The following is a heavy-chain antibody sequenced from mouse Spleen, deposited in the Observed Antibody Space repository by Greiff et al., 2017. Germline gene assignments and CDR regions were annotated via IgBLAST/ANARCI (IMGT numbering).Heavy chain of an antibody. CDR1: GYTFTDYY. Sequence: VQLQQSGPELVKPGASVKISCKASGYTFTDYYMNWVKQSPGKSLEWIGDINPNNGGTSYNQKFKGKATLTVDKSSSTAYMELRSLTSEDSAVYYCARYYYGSRGGYWYFDVWGAGTTVTVSS. D-gene: IGHD1-1*01. J-gene: IGHJ1*01. V-gene: IGHV1-26*01. CDR2: INPNNGGT. CDR3: ARYYYGSRGGYWYFDV.